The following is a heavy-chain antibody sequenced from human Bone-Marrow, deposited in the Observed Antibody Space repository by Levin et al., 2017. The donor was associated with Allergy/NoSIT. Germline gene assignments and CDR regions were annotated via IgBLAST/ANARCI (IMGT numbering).Heavy chain of an antibody. D-gene: IGHD3-22*01. Sequence: PGGSLRLSCAASGFTFSSYAMHWVRQAPGKGLEWVAVISYDGSNKYYADSVKGRFTISRDNSKNTLYLQMNSLRAEDTAVYYCARDYYDSSGTWYFDYWGQGTLVTVSS. CDR1: GFTFSSYA. CDR2: ISYDGSNK. CDR3: ARDYYDSSGTWYFDY. J-gene: IGHJ4*02. V-gene: IGHV3-30*04.